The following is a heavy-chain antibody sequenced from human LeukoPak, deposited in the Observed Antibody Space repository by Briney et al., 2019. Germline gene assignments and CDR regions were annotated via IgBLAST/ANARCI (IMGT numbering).Heavy chain of an antibody. Sequence: ASVKVSCKVSGYTLTELSMHWVRQAPGKGLEWMGGSDPEDGETIYAQKFQGRVTMTEDTSTDTAYMELSSLRSEDTTVYYCATHPLAAAGPFDYWGQGTLVTVSS. V-gene: IGHV1-24*01. D-gene: IGHD6-13*01. CDR2: SDPEDGET. J-gene: IGHJ4*02. CDR1: GYTLTELS. CDR3: ATHPLAAAGPFDY.